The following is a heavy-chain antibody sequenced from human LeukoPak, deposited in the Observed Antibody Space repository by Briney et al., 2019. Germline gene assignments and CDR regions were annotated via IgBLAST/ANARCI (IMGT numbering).Heavy chain of an antibody. CDR1: GFTFNSYT. J-gene: IGHJ3*01. Sequence: PGGSLRLSCGVSGFTFNSYTMNWVRQAPGKGLEWVASITGHGTEMFYADSLKGRFTISRDNSKNSLYLQMNSLRVEDTALYYCAKVQSDIVGAVFFSFDVWGQGTMVSVSS. CDR3: AKVQSDIVGAVFFSFDV. V-gene: IGHV3-21*01. CDR2: ITGHGTEM. D-gene: IGHD1-26*01.